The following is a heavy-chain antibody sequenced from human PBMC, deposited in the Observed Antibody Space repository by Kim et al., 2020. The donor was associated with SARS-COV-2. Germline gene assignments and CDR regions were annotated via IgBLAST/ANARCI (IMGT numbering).Heavy chain of an antibody. D-gene: IGHD3-3*01. CDR3: ATKRYYDFWSGYYFNDYYDVDV. CDR1: GFTFSSYA. V-gene: IGHV3-23*01. CDR2: ISGSGGST. Sequence: GGSLRLSCAASGFTFSSYAMSLVRQAPGKGLEWVSAISGSGGSTYYADSVKGRFTISRDNSKNTLYLQMNSLRAEDTAVYYCATKRYYDFWSGYYFNDYYDVDVWGQGTTVTVSS. J-gene: IGHJ6*02.